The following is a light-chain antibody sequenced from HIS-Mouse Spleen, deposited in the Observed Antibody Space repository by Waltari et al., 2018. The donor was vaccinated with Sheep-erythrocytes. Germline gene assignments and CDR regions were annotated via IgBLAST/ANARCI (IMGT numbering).Light chain of an antibody. CDR1: SSDGGGYNY. J-gene: IGLJ1*01. V-gene: IGLV2-14*03. Sequence: QSALTQPASVSGSPGQSLTISCTGTSSDGGGYNYASWYQQHPGKAPKLMIYDVSNRPSGVSNRFSGSKSGNTASLTISGLQAEDEADYYCCSYAGSYNHVFATGTKVTVL. CDR3: CSYAGSYNHV. CDR2: DVS.